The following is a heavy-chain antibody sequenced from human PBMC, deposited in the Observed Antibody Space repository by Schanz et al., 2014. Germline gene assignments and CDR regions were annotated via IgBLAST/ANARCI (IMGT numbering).Heavy chain of an antibody. CDR2: VSSRSDEI. J-gene: IGHJ3*02. V-gene: IGHV3-23*05. Sequence: EVQLLESGGGLVQPGGSLRLSCASSGFSFDHYAMTWVRQAPGKGLEWVAAVSSRSDEIKYADSVRGRFTISRDNSKNTLYLQMNSLRAEDTAVYYCAKGRFGELSAFDIWGQGTMVTVSS. CDR1: GFSFDHYA. D-gene: IGHD3-10*01. CDR3: AKGRFGELSAFDI.